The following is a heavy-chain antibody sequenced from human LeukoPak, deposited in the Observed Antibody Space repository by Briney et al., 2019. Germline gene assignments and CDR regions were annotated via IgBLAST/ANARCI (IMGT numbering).Heavy chain of an antibody. CDR3: ARDMVREPYNWFES. D-gene: IGHD3-10*01. Sequence: PSETLSLTCTVSGGSVSSHYWSWIRQPAGKGLEWIGLISAGGSTNYNPSLKSRVTMSVDTSKNQFSLKLSSVTAADTAVYYCARDMVREPYNWFESWGQGTPVTVAS. V-gene: IGHV4-4*07. J-gene: IGHJ5*01. CDR2: ISAGGST. CDR1: GGSVSSHY.